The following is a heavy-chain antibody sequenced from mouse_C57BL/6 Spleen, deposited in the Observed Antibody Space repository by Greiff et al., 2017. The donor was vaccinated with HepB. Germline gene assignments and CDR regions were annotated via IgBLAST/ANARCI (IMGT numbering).Heavy chain of an antibody. D-gene: IGHD1-1*01. Sequence: QVQLQQSGAELAKPGASVKLSCKASGYTFTSYWMHWVKQRPGQGLEWIGYINPSSGYTKYNQKFKDKATLTADKSSSTAYMQLSSLTYEDSAVYYCTTTVVAKGWFAYWGQGTLVTVSA. CDR1: GYTFTSYW. CDR3: TTTVVAKGWFAY. J-gene: IGHJ3*01. V-gene: IGHV1-7*01. CDR2: INPSSGYT.